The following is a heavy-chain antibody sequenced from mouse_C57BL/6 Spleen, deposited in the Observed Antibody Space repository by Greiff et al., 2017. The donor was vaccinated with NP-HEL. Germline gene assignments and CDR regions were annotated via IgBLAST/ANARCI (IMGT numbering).Heavy chain of an antibody. J-gene: IGHJ1*03. CDR1: GFTFSDAW. CDR3: TRREDGYYLTYFDV. V-gene: IGHV6-6*01. D-gene: IGHD2-3*01. CDR2: IRNKANNHAT. Sequence: EVKLVESGGGLVQPGGSMKLSCAASGFTFSDAWMDWVRQSPEKGLEWVAEIRNKANNHATYYAESVKGRFTISRDDSKSSVYLQMNSLRAEDTGIYYCTRREDGYYLTYFDVWGTGTTVTVSS.